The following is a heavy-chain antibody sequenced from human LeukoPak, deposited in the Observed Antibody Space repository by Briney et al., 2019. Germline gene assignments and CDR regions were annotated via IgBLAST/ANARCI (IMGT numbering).Heavy chain of an antibody. CDR2: INPSGGST. D-gene: IGHD6-13*01. Sequence: ASVKVSCKASGGTFSSYAISWVRQAPGQGLEWMGIINPSGGSTSYAQKFQGRVTMTRDMSTSTVYMELSSLRSEDTAVYYCARALGAYSSSWYSDYWGQGTLVTVSS. CDR3: ARALGAYSSSWYSDY. CDR1: GGTFSSYA. J-gene: IGHJ4*02. V-gene: IGHV1-46*01.